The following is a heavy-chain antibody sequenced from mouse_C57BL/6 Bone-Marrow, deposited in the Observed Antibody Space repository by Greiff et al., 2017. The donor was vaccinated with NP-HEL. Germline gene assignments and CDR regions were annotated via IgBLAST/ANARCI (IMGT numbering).Heavy chain of an antibody. D-gene: IGHD2-1*01. CDR2: ISSGGSYT. J-gene: IGHJ2*01. V-gene: IGHV5-6*01. Sequence: EVHLVESGGDLVKPGGSLKLSCAASGFTFSSYGMSWVRQTPDKRLEWVATISSGGSYTYYPDSVKGRFTFSRDNAKNTLYLQMSSLKSEDTAMYYCARHGGYYGNFDYWGQGTTLTVSS. CDR3: ARHGGYYGNFDY. CDR1: GFTFSSYG.